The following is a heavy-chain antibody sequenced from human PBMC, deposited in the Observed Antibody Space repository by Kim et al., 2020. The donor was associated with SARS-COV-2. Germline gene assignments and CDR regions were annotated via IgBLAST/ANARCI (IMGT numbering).Heavy chain of an antibody. Sequence: TNDNPSLKSRVTISVDKSKNQFSLKLSSVTAADTAVYYCAKTTATFSFDPWGQGTLVTVSS. J-gene: IGHJ5*02. CDR2: T. V-gene: IGHV4-4*02. D-gene: IGHD4-17*01. CDR3: AKTTATFSFDP.